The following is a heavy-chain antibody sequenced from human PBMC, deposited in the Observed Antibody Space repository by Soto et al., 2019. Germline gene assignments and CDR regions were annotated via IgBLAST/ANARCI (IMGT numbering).Heavy chain of an antibody. CDR2: ISYDGSNK. CDR3: ARRGDSLRNYFDY. Sequence: PGGSLRLSCAASGFTFSSYAMHWVRQAPGKGLEWVAVISYDGSNKYYADSVKGRFTISRDNSKNTLYLQMNSLRAEDTAVYYCARRGDSLRNYFDYWGQGTLVTVSS. D-gene: IGHD2-21*02. CDR1: GFTFSSYA. V-gene: IGHV3-30-3*01. J-gene: IGHJ4*02.